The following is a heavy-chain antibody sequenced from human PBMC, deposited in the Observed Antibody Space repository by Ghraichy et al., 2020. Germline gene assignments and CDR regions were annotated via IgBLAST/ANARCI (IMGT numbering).Heavy chain of an antibody. CDR1: GYTFTSYA. J-gene: IGHJ4*02. D-gene: IGHD3-9*01. Sequence: ASVKVSCKASGYTFTSYAMHWVRQAPGQRLEWMGWINAGNGNTKYSQKFQGRVTITRDTSASTAYMALSSLRSEDTAVYYCAREYYDILTGYYKLFDYWGQGTLVTVSS. CDR2: INAGNGNT. V-gene: IGHV1-3*01. CDR3: AREYYDILTGYYKLFDY.